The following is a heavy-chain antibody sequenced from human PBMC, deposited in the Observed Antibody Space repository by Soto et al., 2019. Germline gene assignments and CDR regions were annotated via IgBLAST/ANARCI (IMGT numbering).Heavy chain of an antibody. V-gene: IGHV4-39*01. J-gene: IGHJ4*02. CDR2: IYYSGST. Sequence: SETLSLTCTVSGGSISSSSYYWGWIRQPPGKGLEWIGSIYYSGSTYYNPSLKSRVTISVDTSKNQFYLKLSSVTAADTAVYYCARLKGVATKYFDYWGQGTLVTVSS. CDR1: GGSISSSSYY. CDR3: ARLKGVATKYFDY. D-gene: IGHD5-12*01.